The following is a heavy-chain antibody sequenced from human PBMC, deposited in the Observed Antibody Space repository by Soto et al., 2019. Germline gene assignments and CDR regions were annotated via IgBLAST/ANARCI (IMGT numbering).Heavy chain of an antibody. J-gene: IGHJ4*02. CDR3: GKSNLAGFGALQLDY. V-gene: IGHV3-30*18. D-gene: IGHD1-1*01. CDR1: GFTFSSYS. CDR2: ISYDGSHK. Sequence: GVSLRLSCSASGFTFSSYSMNWVRQAPGKGLEWVAVISYDGSHKNYADSVKGRFTISRDNSKSTLFLQVSSLRAEDTAVYYCGKSNLAGFGALQLDYWGQGTLVTV.